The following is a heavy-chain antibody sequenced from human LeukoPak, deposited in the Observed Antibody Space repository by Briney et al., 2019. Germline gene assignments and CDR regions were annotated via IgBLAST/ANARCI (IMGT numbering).Heavy chain of an antibody. CDR2: ISSSSSYI. J-gene: IGHJ4*02. Sequence: PGGSLRLSCAASGFTFSSYSMNWVRQAPGKGLEWVSSISSSSSYIYYADSVKGRFTISRDNSKNTLYLEMNSLRADDTAVYYCAKSSEMSTMFFDSWGQGTLVTVSS. D-gene: IGHD5-24*01. V-gene: IGHV3-21*04. CDR3: AKSSEMSTMFFDS. CDR1: GFTFSSYS.